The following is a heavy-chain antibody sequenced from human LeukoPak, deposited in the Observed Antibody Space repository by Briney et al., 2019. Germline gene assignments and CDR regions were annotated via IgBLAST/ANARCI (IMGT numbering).Heavy chain of an antibody. CDR2: INAGNGNT. V-gene: IGHV1-3*03. Sequence: GASVKVSCKASGYTFTSYAMHWVRQAPGQRLEWMGWINAGNGNTKYSQEFQGRVTITRDMSTSTVYMELSSLRFEDTAVYYCAREFTEAAEHGRDDAFDIWGQGTMVTVSS. D-gene: IGHD6-13*01. CDR3: AREFTEAAEHGRDDAFDI. J-gene: IGHJ3*02. CDR1: GYTFTSYA.